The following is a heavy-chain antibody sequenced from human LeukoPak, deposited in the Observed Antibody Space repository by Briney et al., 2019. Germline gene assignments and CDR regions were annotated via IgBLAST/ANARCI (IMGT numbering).Heavy chain of an antibody. CDR3: SVMHRYYDGSGYWDQ. J-gene: IGHJ4*02. CDR2: ISTNGGST. D-gene: IGHD3-22*01. Sequence: GEPLRLSCEASGFTFSSYAMSWVRHAPGKGLEWVSGISTNGGSTSYADSVKGRLTTTRDNPTNMLYMEMNSRRADDTAVYYCSVMHRYYDGSGYWDQWGQGTLVTVSS. V-gene: IGHV3-23*01. CDR1: GFTFSSYA.